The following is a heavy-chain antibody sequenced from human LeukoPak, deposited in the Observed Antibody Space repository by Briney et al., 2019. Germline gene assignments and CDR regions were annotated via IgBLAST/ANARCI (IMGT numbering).Heavy chain of an antibody. CDR3: ARVGDSYYDFWSGYSHYMDV. D-gene: IGHD3-3*01. CDR2: ISSSSSYI. J-gene: IGHJ6*03. Sequence: GGSLRLSCAASGFTFSSYSMNWVRQAPGKGREWVSSISSSSSYIYYADSVKGGFTIPRDNVTNSLDLQMNSLRAEDTAVYYCARVGDSYYDFWSGYSHYMDVWGKGTTVTVSS. V-gene: IGHV3-21*01. CDR1: GFTFSSYS.